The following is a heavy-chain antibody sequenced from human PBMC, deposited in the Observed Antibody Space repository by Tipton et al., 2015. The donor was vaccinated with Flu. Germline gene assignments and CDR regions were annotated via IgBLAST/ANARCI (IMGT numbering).Heavy chain of an antibody. V-gene: IGHV4-59*11. CDR1: GGSISGHY. D-gene: IGHD1-26*01. CDR3: ARGSYGELLYFDS. CDR2: IYFSGST. J-gene: IGHJ4*02. Sequence: TLSLTCSVSGGSISGHYWNWIRQPPGKGLEWIGYIYFSGSTEYNPSLRSRVTISLDTSKKHFSLNLSSVIAADTAMYYCARGSYGELLYFDSWGQGTLVTVSS.